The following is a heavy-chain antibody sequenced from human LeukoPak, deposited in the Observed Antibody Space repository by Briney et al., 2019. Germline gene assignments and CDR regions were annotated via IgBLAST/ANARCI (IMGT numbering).Heavy chain of an antibody. Sequence: GASVKVSCKASGYTFTSHAMNWVRQPPGQRLEWMGWINTNTGNPTYAQGFTGRFVFSLDTSVSTAYLQISSLKAEDTAVDYCAREGGYQLLFPPYNWFDPWGQGTLVTVSS. CDR3: AREGGYQLLFPPYNWFDP. CDR1: GYTFTSHA. J-gene: IGHJ5*02. CDR2: INTNTGNP. D-gene: IGHD2-2*01. V-gene: IGHV7-4-1*02.